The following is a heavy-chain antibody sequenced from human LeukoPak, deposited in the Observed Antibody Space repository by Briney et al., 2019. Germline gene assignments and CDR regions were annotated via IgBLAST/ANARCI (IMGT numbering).Heavy chain of an antibody. Sequence: GASVKVSCKASGYTFTSYYMHWVRQAPGQGLEWMGRINPNSGGTNYAQKFQGRVTTTRDTSISTAYMELSRLRSDDTAVYYCARAMRSIAARDAFDIWGQGTMVTVSS. CDR1: GYTFTSYY. J-gene: IGHJ3*02. D-gene: IGHD6-6*01. CDR3: ARAMRSIAARDAFDI. V-gene: IGHV1-2*06. CDR2: INPNSGGT.